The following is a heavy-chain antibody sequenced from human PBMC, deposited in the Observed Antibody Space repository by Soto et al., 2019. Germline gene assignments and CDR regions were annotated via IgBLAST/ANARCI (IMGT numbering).Heavy chain of an antibody. CDR1: GGTFSSYA. CDR3: ARTSYGSGSYYYYYGMDV. CDR2: IIPIFGTA. Sequence: QVQLVQSGAEVKKPGTSVKVSCKASGGTFSSYAISWVRQARGQGLEWMGGIIPIFGTANYAQKFQGRVTITADESTSTAYMEPSSLRSEDTAVYYCARTSYGSGSYYYYYGMDVWGQGTTVTVSS. D-gene: IGHD3-10*01. J-gene: IGHJ6*02. V-gene: IGHV1-69*12.